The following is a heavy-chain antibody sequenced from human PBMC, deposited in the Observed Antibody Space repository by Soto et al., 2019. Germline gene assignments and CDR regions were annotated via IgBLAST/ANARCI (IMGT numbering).Heavy chain of an antibody. J-gene: IGHJ3*01. V-gene: IGHV3-23*01. Sequence: EVQLLESGGGLVQPGGSLRLSCAASGFTFNTYVMNWVRQAPGKGLEWVSTISYSADKTHYADSVKGRFTISRDNSRDTLFLQMNRLRADDAAVYYCARRARTATTNWGAFDVWCQGTMVTVSS. D-gene: IGHD1-7*01. CDR2: ISYSADKT. CDR1: GFTFNTYV. CDR3: ARRARTATTNWGAFDV.